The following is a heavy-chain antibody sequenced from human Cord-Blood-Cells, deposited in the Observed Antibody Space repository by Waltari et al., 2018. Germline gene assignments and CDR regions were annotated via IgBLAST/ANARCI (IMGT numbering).Heavy chain of an antibody. D-gene: IGHD2-15*01. CDR3: ATEEGYCSGGSCYFDY. Sequence: QVQLVQSGAEVKKPGASVKVSCKVSGYTLTELSMHWGRQATGKGLEWMGGFDPEDGETIYAQKFQGRVTMTEDTSTDTAYMELSSLRSEDTAVYYCATEEGYCSGGSCYFDYWGQGTLVTVSS. V-gene: IGHV1-24*01. CDR1: GYTLTELS. J-gene: IGHJ4*02. CDR2: FDPEDGET.